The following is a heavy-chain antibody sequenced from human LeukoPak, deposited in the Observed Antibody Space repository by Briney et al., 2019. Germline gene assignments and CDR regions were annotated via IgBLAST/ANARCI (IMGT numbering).Heavy chain of an antibody. CDR1: GFTGSSNY. J-gene: IGHJ4*02. CDR3: ARDGGSSGTYYAS. Sequence: PGGSLRLSCAASGFTGSSNYMSWVRQAPGKGLEWVSYISSSSSTIYYAGSVKGRFTISRDNAKNSLYLQMNSLRDEDTAVYYCARDGGSSGTYYASWGQGTLVTVSS. CDR2: ISSSSSTI. D-gene: IGHD6-19*01. V-gene: IGHV3-48*02.